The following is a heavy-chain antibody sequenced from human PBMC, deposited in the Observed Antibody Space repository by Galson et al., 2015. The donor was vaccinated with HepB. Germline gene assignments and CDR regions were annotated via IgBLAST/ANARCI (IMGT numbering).Heavy chain of an antibody. V-gene: IGHV3-23*01. CDR2: IVGGGVDT. J-gene: IGHJ4*02. D-gene: IGHD1-26*01. CDR1: GFTFSSYA. Sequence: SLRLSCAASGFTFSSYAMSWVRQAPGKGLEWVSAIVGGGVDTYHADSVKGRFTISRDDSKNTLYLQMNSLRAEDTAVYYCAKDLGVGATEDYWGQGTLVTVSS. CDR3: AKDLGVGATEDY.